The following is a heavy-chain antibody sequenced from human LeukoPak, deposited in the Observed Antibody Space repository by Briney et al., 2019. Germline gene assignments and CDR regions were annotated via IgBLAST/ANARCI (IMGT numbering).Heavy chain of an antibody. V-gene: IGHV4-39*01. Sequence: SETLSLTCTVSGDSISSYNYFWGWIRQPPGKGLEWVGSIYYRGNTYYNPSLKSRVTLSADTSKNQFSLRVTSVTAADTAVYYCARASSGYYWDFDYWGQGALVTVSS. CDR1: GDSISSYNYF. CDR3: ARASSGYYWDFDY. CDR2: IYYRGNT. D-gene: IGHD3-22*01. J-gene: IGHJ4*02.